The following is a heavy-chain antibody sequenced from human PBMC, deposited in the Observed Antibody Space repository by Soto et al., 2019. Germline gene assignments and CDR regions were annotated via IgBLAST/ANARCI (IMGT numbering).Heavy chain of an antibody. Sequence: EVQLVQSGADVKKPGESLKISCKGFGYSFKTYWIAWVRQMPGKGLEWMGSIYPSDSAVTYNPSFQGQVSISVDKSINTAYLQWSSLKASDSAMFYCAGLAIVVPTATNAFEIWGQGTMLTVSS. CDR1: GYSFKTYW. CDR3: AGLAIVVPTATNAFEI. J-gene: IGHJ3*02. CDR2: IYPSDSAV. V-gene: IGHV5-51*01. D-gene: IGHD2-15*01.